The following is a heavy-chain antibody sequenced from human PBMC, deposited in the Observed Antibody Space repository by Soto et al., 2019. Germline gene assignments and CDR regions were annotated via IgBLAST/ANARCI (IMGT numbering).Heavy chain of an antibody. J-gene: IGHJ5*02. D-gene: IGHD6-6*01. CDR2: ISGRGDGT. V-gene: IGHV3-23*01. CDR3: AKEVAYSGSSSGEGS. Sequence: PGGSLRLSCAASGFIFGSYAMSWVRQAPGKGLQWVSGISGRGDGTYYTDSVKGRFTISRDNSKNTLYLQMNSLRVEDTAVYFCAKEVAYSGSSSGEGSWGQGTLVTVSS. CDR1: GFIFGSYA.